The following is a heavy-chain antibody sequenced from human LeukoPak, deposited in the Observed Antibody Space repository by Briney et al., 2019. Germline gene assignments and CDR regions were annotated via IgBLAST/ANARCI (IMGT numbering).Heavy chain of an antibody. Sequence: PGGSLRLSCAASGFTFSSYWMHWVRQAPGKGLVWVSRINSDGSSTNYADSVRGRFTISRDNSKNTLYLQMNSLRAEDTAVYYCAKVPGYSYGRPPDYWGQGTLVTVSS. D-gene: IGHD5-18*01. CDR1: GFTFSSYW. J-gene: IGHJ4*02. V-gene: IGHV3-74*01. CDR2: INSDGSST. CDR3: AKVPGYSYGRPPDY.